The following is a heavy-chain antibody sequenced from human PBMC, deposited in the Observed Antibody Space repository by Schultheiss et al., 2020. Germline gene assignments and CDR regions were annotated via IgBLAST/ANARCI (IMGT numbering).Heavy chain of an antibody. Sequence: SETLSLTCAVYGGSFSGYHWSWTRQPPGKGLEWIGHIYYSGSTNYNPSLKSRVTISVDTSKNQFSLKLSSVTAADTAVYYCARLLGAVAGGRGCFDPWGQGTLVTVSA. CDR1: GGSFSGYH. V-gene: IGHV4-59*08. D-gene: IGHD6-19*01. J-gene: IGHJ5*02. CDR3: ARLLGAVAGGRGCFDP. CDR2: IYYSGST.